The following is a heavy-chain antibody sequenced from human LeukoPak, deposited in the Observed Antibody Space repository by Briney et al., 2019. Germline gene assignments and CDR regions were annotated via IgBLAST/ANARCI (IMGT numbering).Heavy chain of an antibody. CDR2: ITPFNGNT. V-gene: IGHV1-45*02. CDR3: ASSGFELRFLEWPHDDAFDI. J-gene: IGHJ3*02. Sequence: SVKVSCKASGYTFTSYAMNWVRQAPGQALEWMGWITPFNGNTNYAQKFQDRVTITRDRSMNTAYMELSSLRSEDTAMYYCASSGFELRFLEWPHDDAFDIWGQGTMVTVSS. CDR1: GYTFTSYA. D-gene: IGHD3-3*01.